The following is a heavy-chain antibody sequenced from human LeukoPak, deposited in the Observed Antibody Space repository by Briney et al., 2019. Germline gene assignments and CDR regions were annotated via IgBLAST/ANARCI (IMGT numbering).Heavy chain of an antibody. D-gene: IGHD5-18*01. CDR3: ARCGESSAMATFFDY. J-gene: IGHJ4*02. CDR2: INPNSGGT. V-gene: IGHV1-2*02. CDR1: GYTFTGYY. Sequence: ASVKVSCKASGYTFTGYYLHWVRQAPGQGLEWMGCINPNSGGTNYAQRFQGRATMTRDTSISTAYMELSRLTSDDTAVYYCARCGESSAMATFFDYWGQGTLVTVSS.